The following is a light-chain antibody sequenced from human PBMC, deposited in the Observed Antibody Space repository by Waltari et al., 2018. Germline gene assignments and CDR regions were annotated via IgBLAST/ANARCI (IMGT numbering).Light chain of an antibody. Sequence: EIVMTQSPATLSVSPGERATLPCRASQSITGNLAWYQHKPGQAPRLLIYDASSRATGIPARFSGSVSGTEFTLTISSLQSEDFALYYCQQYNDWPALTFGGGTKIEIK. CDR2: DAS. J-gene: IGKJ4*01. V-gene: IGKV3-15*01. CDR3: QQYNDWPALT. CDR1: QSITGN.